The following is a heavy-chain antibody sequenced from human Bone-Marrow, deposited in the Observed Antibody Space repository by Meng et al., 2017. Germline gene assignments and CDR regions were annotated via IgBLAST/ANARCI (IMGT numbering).Heavy chain of an antibody. J-gene: IGHJ5*02. CDR2: IYYTENT. CDR3: ARGRASCSSGGCSLGWFDP. D-gene: IGHD2-15*01. Sequence: GQLRESGPGLEKPSQRLSLTCSVSGGSINSAGYYWSWIRQHPGKGLEWIGYIYYTENTYYNPSLKSPMTISLDKSKNQFSLKLNSVTVADTAVYYCARGRASCSSGGCSLGWFDPWGQGTLVTVSS. CDR1: GGSINSAGYY. V-gene: IGHV4-31*01.